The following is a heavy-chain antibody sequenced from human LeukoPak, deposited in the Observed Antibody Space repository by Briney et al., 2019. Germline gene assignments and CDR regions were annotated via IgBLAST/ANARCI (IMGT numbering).Heavy chain of an antibody. Sequence: ASVKVSCKASGYTFTSYGISWVRQAPGQGLEWMGWISAYNGNTNYAQKLQGRVTMTRDTSTSTVYMELSSLRSEDTALYYCARDDARYYDSSGYPYNAFDIWGQGTMVTVSS. D-gene: IGHD3-22*01. J-gene: IGHJ3*02. CDR3: ARDDARYYDSSGYPYNAFDI. CDR1: GYTFTSYG. CDR2: ISAYNGNT. V-gene: IGHV1-18*01.